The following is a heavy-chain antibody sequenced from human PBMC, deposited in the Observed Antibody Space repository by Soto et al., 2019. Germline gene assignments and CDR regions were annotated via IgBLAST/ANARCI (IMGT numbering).Heavy chain of an antibody. CDR3: ARDFSADCGMDV. Sequence: RLSCAASGFTFSSYAMHWVCQAPGKGLEWVAVISYDGSNKYYADSVKGRLTISRDNSKNTLYLQMNSLRAEDTAVYYCARDFSADCGMDVWGQGTTVTVSS. V-gene: IGHV3-30-3*01. CDR1: GFTFSSYA. D-gene: IGHD3-3*02. J-gene: IGHJ6*02. CDR2: ISYDGSNK.